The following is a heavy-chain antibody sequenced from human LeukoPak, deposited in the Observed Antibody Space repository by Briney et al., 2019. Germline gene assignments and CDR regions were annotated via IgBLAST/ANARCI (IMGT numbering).Heavy chain of an antibody. V-gene: IGHV3-7*03. J-gene: IGHJ4*02. CDR3: AEDSPYGWWDFDY. CDR1: GFTFSSYW. D-gene: IGHD2-15*01. Sequence: GGSLRLSCAASGFTFSSYWMSWVRPAPGKGLEWVANMQPDKGEKYYVDSVKGGFTISRDNANNSLYLQMNSLRAEDTAVYYGAEDSPYGWWDFDYWGQGTRVTVSS. CDR2: MQPDKGEK.